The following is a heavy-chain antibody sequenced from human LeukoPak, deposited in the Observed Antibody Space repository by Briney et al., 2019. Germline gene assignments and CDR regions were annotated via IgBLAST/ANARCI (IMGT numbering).Heavy chain of an antibody. CDR1: GYTFTSYY. CDR3: ARDAASSGWYPLNWFDP. V-gene: IGHV1-46*01. D-gene: IGHD6-19*01. J-gene: IGHJ5*02. Sequence: ASVKVSCTASGYTFTSYYMHWVRQAPGQGLEWMGIINPSGGRTSYAQKFQGRVTMTRDTSTSTVYMELSSLRSEDTAVYYCARDAASSGWYPLNWFDPWGQGTLVTVSS. CDR2: INPSGGRT.